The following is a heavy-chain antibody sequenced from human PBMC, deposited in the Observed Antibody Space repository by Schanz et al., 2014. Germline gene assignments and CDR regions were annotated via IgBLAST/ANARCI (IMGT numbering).Heavy chain of an antibody. J-gene: IGHJ5*02. CDR3: ARESVSRTRLFDP. CDR1: GYTFTNHY. V-gene: IGHV1-2*06. CDR2: ISPSSGGT. Sequence: QVQLVQSGAEVKKPGASVKVPCKASGYTFTNHYLHWVRQAPGQGLEWMGRISPSSGGTNYAQNFQGRVTMTKDTSINTVYMELSTLTSDDTAVYYCARESVSRTRLFDPWGQGTLVTVSS. D-gene: IGHD3-3*01.